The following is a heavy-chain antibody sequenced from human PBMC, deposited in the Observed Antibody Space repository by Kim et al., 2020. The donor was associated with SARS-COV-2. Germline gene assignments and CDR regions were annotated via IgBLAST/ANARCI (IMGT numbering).Heavy chain of an antibody. CDR3: VGEGPTQGVGQGGFDV. V-gene: IGHV3-33*01. CDR1: GFIFSTYD. CDR2: IWHDGSNK. Sequence: GGSLRLSCAASGFIFSTYDMHWVRQAPGKGLEWVALIWHDGSNKDYADPVRGRFTISRDNSKNTLFLQMSSLRVDDTAIYYCVGEGPTQGVGQGGFDVWGLGTIVTVSS. J-gene: IGHJ3*01.